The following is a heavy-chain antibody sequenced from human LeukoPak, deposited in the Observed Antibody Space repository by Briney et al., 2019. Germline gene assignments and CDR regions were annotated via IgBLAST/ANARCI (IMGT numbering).Heavy chain of an antibody. CDR2: INQDGSKE. Sequence: PGGSLRLSCAASGFTFSNYWMTWVRQAPGKGLEWVAHINQDGSKEYYMDSVKARFTISRDNAKNSLSLQMNSLRAEDTAVYYCAGGYYGSHFDYWGQGTLVTVSS. D-gene: IGHD3-10*01. CDR1: GFTFSNYW. J-gene: IGHJ4*02. V-gene: IGHV3-7*01. CDR3: AGGYYGSHFDY.